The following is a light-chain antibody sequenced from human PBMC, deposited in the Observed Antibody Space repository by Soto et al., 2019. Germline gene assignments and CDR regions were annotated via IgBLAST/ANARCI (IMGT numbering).Light chain of an antibody. Sequence: QSVLTQPPSVSGAPGQRVTISCTGSSSNIGAGYDVHWYQQLPGTAPKLLIYGNSNRPSGVPDRFSGSKSGTSASLAITGLRAEDEADYYCQSYDSSLSGLLFGTGTKLTVL. J-gene: IGLJ1*01. V-gene: IGLV1-40*01. CDR1: SSNIGAGYD. CDR3: QSYDSSLSGLL. CDR2: GNS.